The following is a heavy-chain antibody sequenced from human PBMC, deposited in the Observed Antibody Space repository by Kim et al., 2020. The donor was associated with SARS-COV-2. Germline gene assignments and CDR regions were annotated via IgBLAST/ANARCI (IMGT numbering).Heavy chain of an antibody. D-gene: IGHD1-20*01. V-gene: IGHV4-31*03. CDR3: ASGDNWNQNGWFDP. CDR2: IYYSGST. J-gene: IGHJ5*02. CDR1: GGSISSGGYY. Sequence: SETLSLTCTVSGGSISSGGYYWSWIRQHPGKGLEWIGYIYYSGSTYYNPSLKSRVTISVDTSKNQFSLKLSSVTAADTAVYYCASGDNWNQNGWFDPWGQGTLVTVSS.